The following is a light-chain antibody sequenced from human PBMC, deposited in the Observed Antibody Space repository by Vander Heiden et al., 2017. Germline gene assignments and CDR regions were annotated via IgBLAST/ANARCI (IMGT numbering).Light chain of an antibody. CDR2: GSS. Sequence: DIQMTKSPSSLSASVGDKITITCQASLGITNYLTWYQQKPGKAPKLLIYGSSNLETGVPSRFSGSGSGTDFTFTISSLQPEDFATYYCQQYDYLPPTFGQGTRLEIK. CDR3: QQYDYLPPT. J-gene: IGKJ5*01. V-gene: IGKV1-33*01. CDR1: LGITNY.